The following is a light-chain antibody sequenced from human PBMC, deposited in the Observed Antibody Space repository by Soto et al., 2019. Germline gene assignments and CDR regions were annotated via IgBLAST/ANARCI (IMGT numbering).Light chain of an antibody. J-gene: IGKJ4*01. CDR3: QQYDDITART. Sequence: DIQMTQSPSSLSASVGDRVTITCQASQDINSLLNWYQQKPGKAPKLLIYDVSNLQTGVPSRFSGSGSASECTLTISSLQPEDFATYFCQQYDDITARTFGGGTNVEMK. CDR1: QDINSL. CDR2: DVS. V-gene: IGKV1-33*01.